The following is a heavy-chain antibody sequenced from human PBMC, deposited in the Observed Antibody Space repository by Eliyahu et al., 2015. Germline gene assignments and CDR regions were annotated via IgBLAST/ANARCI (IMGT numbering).Heavy chain of an antibody. D-gene: IGHD3-3*01. CDR2: INPNSGGT. V-gene: IGHV1-2*02. CDR3: ARERITIFGVVLGDAFDI. CDR1: GYTFTGYY. J-gene: IGHJ3*02. Sequence: QVQLVQPGAEVKKPGASVKVSCKASGYTFTGYYMHWVRQAPGQGLEWMGWINPNSGGTNYAQKFQGRVTMTRDTSISTAYMELSRLRSDDTAVYYCARERITIFGVVLGDAFDIWGQGTMVTVSS.